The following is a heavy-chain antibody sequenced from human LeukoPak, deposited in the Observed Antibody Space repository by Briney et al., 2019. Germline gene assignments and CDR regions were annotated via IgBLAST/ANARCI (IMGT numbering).Heavy chain of an antibody. CDR3: ARDRSTSGYYYYGMDV. J-gene: IGHJ6*02. V-gene: IGHV1-69*01. Sequence: IFGTANYAQKFQGRVTITADESTSTAYMELSSLRSEDTAVYYCARDRSTSGYYYYGMDVWGQGTTVTVSS. CDR2: IFGTA. D-gene: IGHD3-16*01.